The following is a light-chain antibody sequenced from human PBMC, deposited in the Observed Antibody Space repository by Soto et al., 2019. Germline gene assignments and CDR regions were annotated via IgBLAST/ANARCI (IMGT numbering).Light chain of an antibody. CDR1: QSISSW. V-gene: IGKV1-5*03. CDR2: KAS. J-gene: IGKJ5*01. CDR3: QQYNQYSVT. Sequence: DIQMTQSPSTLSASVGERVTITCRASQSISSWLAWYQQKPRKAPKLLIYKASSLQSGVPSRFSGSGSGTEFTLTITSLQPDDFATYYCQQYNQYSVTFGQGTRLEIK.